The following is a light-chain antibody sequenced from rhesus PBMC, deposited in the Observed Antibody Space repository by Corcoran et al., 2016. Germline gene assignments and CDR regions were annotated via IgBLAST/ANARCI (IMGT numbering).Light chain of an antibody. J-gene: IGKJ3*01. CDR1: QGITKE. Sequence: DIQMTQSPSSLSASVGDRVTITCRASQGITKELAWYQQKPGETPKLLINEASSLQSGIPSRVSGSGSWTDFTLTISSLQSEDFATYYCRHYYSTPFTFGPGTKLDIK. V-gene: IGKV1-22*01. CDR2: EAS. CDR3: RHYYSTPFT.